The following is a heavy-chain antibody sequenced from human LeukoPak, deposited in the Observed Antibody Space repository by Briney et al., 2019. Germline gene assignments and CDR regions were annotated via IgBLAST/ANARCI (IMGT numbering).Heavy chain of an antibody. CDR1: GFTFGDYA. V-gene: IGHV3-49*04. CDR3: TRSYYDFWSGRSPNWFDP. J-gene: IGHJ5*02. CDR2: IRSKAYGGTT. D-gene: IGHD3-3*01. Sequence: GGSLRLSCTASGFTFGDYAMSWVRQAPGKGLEWVGFIRSKAYGGTTEHAASVKGRFTISRDDSKSIAYLQMNSLKTEDTAVYYCTRSYYDFWSGRSPNWFDPWGQGTLVTVSS.